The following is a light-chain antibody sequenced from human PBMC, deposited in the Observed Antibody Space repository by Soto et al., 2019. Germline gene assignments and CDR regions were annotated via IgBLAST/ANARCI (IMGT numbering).Light chain of an antibody. V-gene: IGKV3-20*01. CDR3: QQYGSSPPLT. Sequence: EVVLTQSPGTLSLSPGERVTLSCRTSQTVSSSFLAWYQQKPGQAPRLLMFDASNRATDIPDRFSGSGSGTDFTLTIGRLEPEDFVVYYCQQYGSSPPLTFGGGTKVDIK. J-gene: IGKJ4*01. CDR2: DAS. CDR1: QTVSSSF.